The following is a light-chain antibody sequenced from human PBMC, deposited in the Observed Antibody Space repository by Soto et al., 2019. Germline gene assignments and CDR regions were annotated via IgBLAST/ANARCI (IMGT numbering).Light chain of an antibody. J-gene: IGKJ1*01. Sequence: EVVLTQSPGTLSLSPGETATLSCRTSQSVYNNYLAWYQQKPGQAPRLLIHGASSRATDVPDRFSASGSGTDFTLTIRRLEPEDFAVYYCQQFTFSMWTFGQGNRVEV. V-gene: IGKV3-20*01. CDR1: QSVYNNY. CDR2: GAS. CDR3: QQFTFSMWT.